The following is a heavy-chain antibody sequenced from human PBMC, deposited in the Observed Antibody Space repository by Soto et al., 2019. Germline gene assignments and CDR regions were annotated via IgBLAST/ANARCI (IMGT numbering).Heavy chain of an antibody. CDR3: ARKAAGYCICGICYSRTFKWCFT. J-gene: IGHJ5*02. V-gene: IGHV4-34*01. Sequence: PSETLSLTCAVYGGSFSGYYWSWIRQPPGKGLEWIGEINHSGSTNYNPSLKSRVTISVDTSKNQFSLKLSSVPAADTAVCYCARKAAGYCICGICYSRTFKWCFTWAQGNLATV. CDR1: GGSFSGYY. CDR2: INHSGST. D-gene: IGHD2-15*01.